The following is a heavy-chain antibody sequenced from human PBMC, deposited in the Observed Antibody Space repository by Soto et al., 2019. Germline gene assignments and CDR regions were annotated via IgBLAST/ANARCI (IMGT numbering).Heavy chain of an antibody. CDR3: ATTSRGSTAFFEF. V-gene: IGHV1-69*12. CDR2: GVPVFGTP. Sequence: VQLVQSGAEVKKPGSSVKVSCKTSGDTFGTFAINWIRQAPGRGLEWLGGGVPVFGTPTYAPDFQGRVTITADESAHTSFMEVISLRSDDAAIYYCATTSRGSTAFFEFWGLGTRVIVSS. CDR1: GDTFGTFA. J-gene: IGHJ4*02.